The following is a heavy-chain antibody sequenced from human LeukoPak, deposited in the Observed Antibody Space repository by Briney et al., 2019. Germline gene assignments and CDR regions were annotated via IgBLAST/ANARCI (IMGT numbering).Heavy chain of an antibody. Sequence: GGSLRLSCAASGFTFSSYAMSWVRQAPGKGLEWVSAISGSGGSTYYADSVKGRFTISRDNSKNTLYLQMNSLRAEDTAVYYRAKDLGNYYDSSGFARPGDYYYYYMDVWGKGTTVTVSS. V-gene: IGHV3-23*01. D-gene: IGHD3-22*01. CDR1: GFTFSSYA. CDR2: ISGSGGST. J-gene: IGHJ6*03. CDR3: AKDLGNYYDSSGFARPGDYYYYYMDV.